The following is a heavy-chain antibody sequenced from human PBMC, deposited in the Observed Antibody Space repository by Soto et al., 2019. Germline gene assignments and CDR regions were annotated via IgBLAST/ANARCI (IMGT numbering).Heavy chain of an antibody. CDR3: ARPGRMGESLIFDY. D-gene: IGHD3-10*01. V-gene: IGHV1-69*12. J-gene: IGHJ4*02. CDR1: GGSFSSHI. CDR2: IIPIVGTA. Sequence: QVQLVQSGAEVKKPGSSVKVSCKASGGSFSSHIISWVRQAPGQGLEWMGGIIPIVGTANYAQKFQGRITITADESTTTAYMELSSLRFEDTAVYYCARPGRMGESLIFDYWGQGTLVTVSS.